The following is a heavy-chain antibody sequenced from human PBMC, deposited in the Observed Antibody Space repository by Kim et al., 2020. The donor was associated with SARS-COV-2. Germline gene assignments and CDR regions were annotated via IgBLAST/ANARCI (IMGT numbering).Heavy chain of an antibody. CDR3: ARENGIAARFQGWFDP. J-gene: IGHJ5*02. D-gene: IGHD6-6*01. V-gene: IGHV1-69*01. Sequence: KFQGRVTITADESTSTAYMDLSSLRSEDTAVYYCARENGIAARFQGWFDPWGQGTLVTVSS.